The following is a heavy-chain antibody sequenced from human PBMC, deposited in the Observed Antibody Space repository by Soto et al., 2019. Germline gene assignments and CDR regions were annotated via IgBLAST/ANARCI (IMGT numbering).Heavy chain of an antibody. V-gene: IGHV3-7*01. Sequence: GGSLRLSCAASGFTFSSYWMSWVRQAPGKGLEWVANIKQDGSEKYYVDSVKGRFTISRDNAKNSLYLKMNSLRADDTAVYYCARDNLKGIAARPWYYYGMDVWGQGTTVTVSS. CDR3: ARDNLKGIAARPWYYYGMDV. CDR2: IKQDGSEK. J-gene: IGHJ6*02. CDR1: GFTFSSYW. D-gene: IGHD6-6*01.